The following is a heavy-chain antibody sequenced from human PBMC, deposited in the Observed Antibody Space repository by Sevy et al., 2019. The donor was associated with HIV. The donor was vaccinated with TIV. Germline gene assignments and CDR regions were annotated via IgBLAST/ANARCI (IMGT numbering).Heavy chain of an antibody. CDR2: ISAYNGNT. Sequence: ASVKVSCKASGYTFTSYGISWVRQAPGQGLEWMGWISAYNGNTNYAQKLQGRVTMTTDTSTNTAYMELRSLRSDDTAVYYCERGGGLQFSYYYYYGMDVWGQGTTVTVSS. CDR3: ERGGGLQFSYYYYYGMDV. V-gene: IGHV1-18*01. CDR1: GYTFTSYG. J-gene: IGHJ6*02. D-gene: IGHD5-12*01.